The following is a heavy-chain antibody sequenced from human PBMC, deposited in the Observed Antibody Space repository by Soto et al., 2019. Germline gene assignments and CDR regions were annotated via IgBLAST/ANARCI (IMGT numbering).Heavy chain of an antibody. J-gene: IGHJ3*02. D-gene: IGHD2-2*01. CDR3: AKDPAAIPRGAFDT. CDR1: GFTFSSYA. V-gene: IGHV3-23*01. CDR2: ISGSGGST. Sequence: EVQLLESGGGLVKPGGSLRLSCAASGFTFSSYAMSWVRQAPGKGLEWVSAISGSGGSTDYAESVKGRFTISRDNSNNTVYLQMTRLRAEDTALYYCAKDPAAIPRGAFDTWGQGTLVTVSS.